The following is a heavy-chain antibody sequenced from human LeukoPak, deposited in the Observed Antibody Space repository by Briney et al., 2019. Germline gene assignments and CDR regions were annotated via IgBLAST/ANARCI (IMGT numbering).Heavy chain of an antibody. D-gene: IGHD3-10*01. J-gene: IGHJ4*02. V-gene: IGHV4-4*09. CDR1: GGSISSYY. CDR2: IYTSGGT. CDR3: ARRRGYFDY. Sequence: PSETLSLTCTVSGGSISSYYWSWIRQPPGKGLEWIGYIYTSGGTNYNPSLKSPVTISVDTSKNQFSLKLSSVTAADTAVYYCARRRGYFDYWGQGTLVTVSS.